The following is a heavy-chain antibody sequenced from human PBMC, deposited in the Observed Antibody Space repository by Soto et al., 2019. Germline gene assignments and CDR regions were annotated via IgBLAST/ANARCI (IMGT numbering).Heavy chain of an antibody. CDR2: IIPIFGTA. Sequence: QVQLVQSGAEVQKPGSSVKVSCKASGGTFSSYAISWVRQAPGQGLEWMGGIIPIFGTANYAQKFQGRVTMTADEATSPAYIEVSSRRSEDTAGYYCASSGYCGGGSCSRKEVPHLNYYYGMDYWGQGTPVTVSS. CDR3: ASSGYCGGGSCSRKEVPHLNYYYGMDY. CDR1: GGTFSSYA. D-gene: IGHD2-15*01. V-gene: IGHV1-69*01. J-gene: IGHJ6*02.